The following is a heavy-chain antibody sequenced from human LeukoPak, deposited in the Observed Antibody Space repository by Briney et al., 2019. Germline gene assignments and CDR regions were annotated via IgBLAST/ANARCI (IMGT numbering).Heavy chain of an antibody. CDR1: GFTFSSYA. Sequence: PGGSLRLSCAASGFTFSSYAMSWVRQAPGKGLEWVSAISGSGGSTYYADSVKGRFTISRDNPKNTLYLQMNSLRAEDTAVYYCAKDPGYSYGSYFDYWGQGTLVTVSS. V-gene: IGHV3-23*01. CDR2: ISGSGGST. J-gene: IGHJ4*02. D-gene: IGHD5-18*01. CDR3: AKDPGYSYGSYFDY.